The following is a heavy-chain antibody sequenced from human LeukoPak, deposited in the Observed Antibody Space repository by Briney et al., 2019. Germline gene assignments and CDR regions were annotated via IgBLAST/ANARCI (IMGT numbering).Heavy chain of an antibody. J-gene: IGHJ6*03. D-gene: IGHD5-12*01. CDR2: IYSDGST. CDR1: GFTISSNY. V-gene: IGHV3-66*02. CDR3: AREYSGYDPGYYYIDV. Sequence: GGSLRLTCAASGFTISSNYMSWVRQAPGKGLEWVSVIYSDGSTYYADSVKGRFTISRDNSKNTLYLQMNSLSVEDMAVYYCAREYSGYDPGYYYIDVWGKGTTVTVSS.